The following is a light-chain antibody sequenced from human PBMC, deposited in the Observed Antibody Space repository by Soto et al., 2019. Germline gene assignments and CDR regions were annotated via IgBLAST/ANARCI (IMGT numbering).Light chain of an antibody. Sequence: QSVLTQPASVSGSPGQSITLSCTGTSSDVGSYNLVSWYQQHPGKAPKLMIYEGSKRPSGVSNRFSGSKSGNTASLTISGLQAEDEADYYCSSYASSTTPYVFGTGTKVTVL. CDR3: SSYASSTTPYV. CDR2: EGS. J-gene: IGLJ1*01. CDR1: SSDVGSYNL. V-gene: IGLV2-14*02.